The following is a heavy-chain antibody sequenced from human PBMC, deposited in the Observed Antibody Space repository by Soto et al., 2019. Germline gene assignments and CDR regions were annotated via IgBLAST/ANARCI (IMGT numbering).Heavy chain of an antibody. CDR1: GGIFSTYA. CDR3: AREIFGVIISGGRDAFDI. V-gene: IGHV1-69*13. J-gene: IGHJ3*02. Sequence: GXSVKVSCQASGGIFSTYAISWVRQAPGQGLEWMGGIIPIFGTAKYSQKFQGRVTITADESTSTAYMELSSLRSEDTAVYYCAREIFGVIISGGRDAFDIWGQGTMVTVSS. CDR2: IIPIFGTA. D-gene: IGHD3-3*01.